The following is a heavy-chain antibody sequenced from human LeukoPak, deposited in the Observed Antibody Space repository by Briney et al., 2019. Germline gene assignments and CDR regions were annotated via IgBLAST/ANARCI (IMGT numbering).Heavy chain of an antibody. Sequence: SETLSLTCAVSGYSISSSNWWGWIRQPAGKGLEWIGRIYTSGSTNYNPSLKSRVTMSVDTSKNHFSLKLSSVTAADTAVYYCARSDYDSSHDYWGQGTLVTLSS. D-gene: IGHD3-22*01. CDR3: ARSDYDSSHDY. CDR2: IYTSGST. V-gene: IGHV4-28*01. J-gene: IGHJ4*02. CDR1: GYSISSSNW.